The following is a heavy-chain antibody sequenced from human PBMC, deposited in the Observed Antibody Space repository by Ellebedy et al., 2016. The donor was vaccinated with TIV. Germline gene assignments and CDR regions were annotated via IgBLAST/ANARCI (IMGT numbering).Heavy chain of an antibody. CDR1: GFTFGDYA. J-gene: IGHJ4*02. D-gene: IGHD5-18*01. CDR2: LRSKAFGGTT. Sequence: GESLKISXTASGFTFGDYAMSWFRQAPGKGLEWVGFLRSKAFGGTTEYAASVKGRFTISRDDSKSIAYLQMNSLKTEDTAVYYCSRDGYSAADYWGQGTLVTVSS. CDR3: SRDGYSAADY. V-gene: IGHV3-49*03.